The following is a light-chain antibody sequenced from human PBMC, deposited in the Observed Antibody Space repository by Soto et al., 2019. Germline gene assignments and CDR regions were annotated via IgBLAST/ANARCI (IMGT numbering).Light chain of an antibody. V-gene: IGKV3-15*01. Sequence: EIVMTQSPATLSVSPGERATLSCRASQSVSSNLAWYQQKPGQAPRLLIYGASTRATGIPARFSGSGSGTEFTLTISSLQSEDFVFYYCQQYNNWPPVTFGQGTKVEIK. CDR1: QSVSSN. CDR3: QQYNNWPPVT. J-gene: IGKJ1*01. CDR2: GAS.